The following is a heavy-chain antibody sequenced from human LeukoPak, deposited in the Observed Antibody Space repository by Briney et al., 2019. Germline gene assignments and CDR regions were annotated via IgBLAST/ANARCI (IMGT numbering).Heavy chain of an antibody. Sequence: SETLSLTCTVSGGSISSYYWSWIRQPPGKGLEWIGYIYYSGSTNYNPSLKSRVTISVDTSKNQFSLKLSSVTAEDTAVYYCANSQVNWNDGPHWGQGTLVTVSS. CDR3: ANSQVNWNDGPH. CDR2: IYYSGST. D-gene: IGHD1-20*01. CDR1: GGSISSYY. V-gene: IGHV4-59*01. J-gene: IGHJ4*02.